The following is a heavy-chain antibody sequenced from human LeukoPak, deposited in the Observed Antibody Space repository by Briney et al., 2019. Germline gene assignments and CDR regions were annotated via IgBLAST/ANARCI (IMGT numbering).Heavy chain of an antibody. J-gene: IGHJ6*03. CDR1: GFPFSSYG. CDR3: AKDRAVAAPYYYYYMDV. Sequence: GSLSLSCAASGFPFSSYGMHWVRQAPGKGLEGVAFIRYDGSNKYYADSVKGGFTISRDNSKNTLYLQMNSLRAEDTAVYYCAKDRAVAAPYYYYYMDVWGKGTTVTVSS. CDR2: IRYDGSNK. D-gene: IGHD6-19*01. V-gene: IGHV3-30*02.